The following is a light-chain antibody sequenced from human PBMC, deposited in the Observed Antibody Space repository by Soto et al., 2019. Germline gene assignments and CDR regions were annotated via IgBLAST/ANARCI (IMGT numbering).Light chain of an antibody. V-gene: IGLV2-14*03. CDR2: EVS. Sequence: QSALTQPASVSGSPGQSIAITCTGTNSDVGAFNYVSWYQQHPDKAPKLMIYEVSNRPSGVSSRFSGSKSVNTATLTISGLQTEDEADYYCSSYTTSSTRVFGTGTKVTVL. J-gene: IGLJ1*01. CDR1: NSDVGAFNY. CDR3: SSYTTSSTRV.